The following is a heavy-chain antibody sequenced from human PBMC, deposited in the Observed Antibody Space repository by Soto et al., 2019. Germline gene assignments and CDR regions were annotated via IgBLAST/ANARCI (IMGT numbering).Heavy chain of an antibody. CDR3: ARVSPRKYSSSWYDY. CDR1: GYTFTSYG. Sequence: ASVKVSCKASGYTFTSYGISWVRQAPGQGLEWMGWISAYNGNTNYAQKLQGRVTMTTDTSTSTAYMELRSLRSDDTAVYYCARVSPRKYSSSWYDYWGQGTLVTVSS. J-gene: IGHJ4*02. CDR2: ISAYNGNT. D-gene: IGHD6-13*01. V-gene: IGHV1-18*01.